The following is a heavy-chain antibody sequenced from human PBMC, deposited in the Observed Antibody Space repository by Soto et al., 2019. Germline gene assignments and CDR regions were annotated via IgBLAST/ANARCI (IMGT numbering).Heavy chain of an antibody. CDR1: RGSISSGTNY. CDR2: IYYSGST. CDR3: ARLFGFFSSSPQNDY. V-gene: IGHV4-39*01. D-gene: IGHD6-6*01. J-gene: IGHJ4*02. Sequence: PSETLSLTCTVSRGSISSGTNYWAWIRQPPGKGLEWIANIYYSGSTFYNPSLKSRVTISVDTSKNQFSLKLSSVTAADTAVYYCARLFGFFSSSPQNDYWGQGTLVTVSS.